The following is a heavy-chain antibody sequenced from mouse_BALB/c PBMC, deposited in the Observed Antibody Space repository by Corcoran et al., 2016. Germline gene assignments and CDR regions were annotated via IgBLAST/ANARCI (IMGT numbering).Heavy chain of an antibody. CDR3: ASNWDWFFGV. Sequence: QVQLQQSGAELMKPGASVKISCKATGFTFTSYWIEWVKQRPGHGLEWIGEIFPRSGSTNYNENFKGKATFTADTSSNTAYMQLSSLTSEDSAVYYCASNWDWFFGVWGAGTTVTVSS. CDR2: IFPRSGST. V-gene: IGHV1-9*01. J-gene: IGHJ1*01. D-gene: IGHD4-1*02. CDR1: GFTFTSYW.